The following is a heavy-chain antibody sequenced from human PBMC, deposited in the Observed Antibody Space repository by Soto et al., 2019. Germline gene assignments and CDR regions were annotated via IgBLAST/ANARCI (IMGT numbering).Heavy chain of an antibody. J-gene: IGHJ6*02. V-gene: IGHV1-18*01. D-gene: IGHD2-8*01. CDR2: ISTYNGNT. Sequence: QVQLVQSGAEVKKPGASVKVSCKASGYTFTTYDISWVRQAPGQGLEWMGRISTYNGNTNYPQSPRGRLTRPTDPPTPTASMELRSLRSDDPAVYYCARVPSHVLMVNAPTLYGMDVGGQGPTFPVPS. CDR1: GYTFTTYD. CDR3: ARVPSHVLMVNAPTLYGMDV.